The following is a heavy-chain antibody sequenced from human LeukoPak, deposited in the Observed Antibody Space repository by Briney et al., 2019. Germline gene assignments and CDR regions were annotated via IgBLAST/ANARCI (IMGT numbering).Heavy chain of an antibody. D-gene: IGHD1-1*01. CDR2: IYYSGST. CDR1: GGSISSGGYY. J-gene: IGHJ3*02. Sequence: SQTLSLTCTVSGGSISSGGYYWSWIRQYPGKGLEWIGYIYYSGSTYYNPSLKSRVTISVDTSKNQFSLKLSSVTAADTAVYYCARADQLFDAFDIWGQGTMVTVSS. V-gene: IGHV4-31*03. CDR3: ARADQLFDAFDI.